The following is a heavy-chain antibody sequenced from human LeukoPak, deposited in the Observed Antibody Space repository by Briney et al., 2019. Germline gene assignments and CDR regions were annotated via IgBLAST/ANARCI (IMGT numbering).Heavy chain of an antibody. V-gene: IGHV4-59*12. Sequence: SETLSLTCSVSGGSISSFYWSWIRQPPGKGLECIGYIYYTGSTNYNPSLKSRVTISLDTSKNQFSVKLSSVTAADTAVYYCARGVGSSSPPSWGQGTLVTVSS. CDR3: ARGVGSSSPPS. J-gene: IGHJ5*02. D-gene: IGHD6-6*01. CDR1: GGSISSFY. CDR2: IYYTGST.